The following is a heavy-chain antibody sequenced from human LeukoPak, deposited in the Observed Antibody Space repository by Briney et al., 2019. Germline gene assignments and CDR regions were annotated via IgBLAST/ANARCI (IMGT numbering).Heavy chain of an antibody. D-gene: IGHD4-17*01. CDR2: IYTSGST. CDR3: ARGALRVNDAFDI. V-gene: IGHV4-4*07. CDR1: GGSISSYY. J-gene: IGHJ3*02. Sequence: SETLSLTCTVSGGSISSYYWSWTRQLAGKGLEWIGRIYTSGSTNYSPSLKSRVTMSVDTSKNQFSLKLSSVTAADTAVYYCARGALRVNDAFDIWGQGTMVTVSS.